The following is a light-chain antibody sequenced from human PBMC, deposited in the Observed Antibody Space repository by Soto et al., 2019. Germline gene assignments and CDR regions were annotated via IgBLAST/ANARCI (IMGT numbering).Light chain of an antibody. V-gene: IGLV2-14*01. CDR1: SSDVGTYKY. J-gene: IGLJ1*01. CDR2: EVS. Sequence: QSVLTQPASVSGSPGQSITISCTGTSSDVGTYKYVSWYQQYPGKAPKLMIYEVSNRPSGVSDRFSGSKSDNTASLSISGLQAEDEADYYCSSYTSSSTDVFGTGTKLTVL. CDR3: SSYTSSSTDV.